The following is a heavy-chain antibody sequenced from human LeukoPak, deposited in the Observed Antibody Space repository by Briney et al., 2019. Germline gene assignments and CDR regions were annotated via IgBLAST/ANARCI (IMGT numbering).Heavy chain of an antibody. CDR3: VKVAGYSSSHFDY. Sequence: PGGSLRLSCAASGFTFSSYAMSWVRQAPGKGLEWVSAISGSGGSTYYADSAKGRFTISRDNSKNTLYLQMNSLRAEDTAVYYCVKVAGYSSSHFDYWGQGTLVTVSS. J-gene: IGHJ4*02. D-gene: IGHD6-13*01. CDR2: ISGSGGST. CDR1: GFTFSSYA. V-gene: IGHV3-23*01.